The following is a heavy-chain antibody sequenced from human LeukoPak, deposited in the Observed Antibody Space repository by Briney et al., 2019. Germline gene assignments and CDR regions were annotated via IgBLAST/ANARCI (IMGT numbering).Heavy chain of an antibody. J-gene: IGHJ4*02. Sequence: SETLSLTCTVSGGSINSYYWSWIRQPPGRGLEWIGSIHYSGSTSYNPSLRSRVTISVDKSKNQFSLKLSSVTAADTAVYYCARNDGSGSYGDYWGQGTLVTVSS. CDR3: ARNDGSGSYGDY. V-gene: IGHV4-59*12. CDR2: IHYSGST. D-gene: IGHD3-10*01. CDR1: GGSINSYY.